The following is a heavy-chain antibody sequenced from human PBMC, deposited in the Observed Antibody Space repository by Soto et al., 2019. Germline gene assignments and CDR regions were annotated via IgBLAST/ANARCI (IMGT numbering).Heavy chain of an antibody. J-gene: IGHJ4*02. V-gene: IGHV4-59*01. CDR1: GGSISSYY. Sequence: SETLSLTCTVSGGSISSYYWSWIRQPPGKGLEWIGYIYYSGSTNYNPSLKSRVTISVDTSKNQFSLKLSSVTAADTAVYYCARGGNYGDYVDYWGQGTLVTVS. CDR3: ARGGNYGDYVDY. CDR2: IYYSGST. D-gene: IGHD4-17*01.